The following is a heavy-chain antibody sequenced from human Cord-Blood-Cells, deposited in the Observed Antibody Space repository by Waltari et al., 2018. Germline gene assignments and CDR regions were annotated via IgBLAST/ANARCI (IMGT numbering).Heavy chain of an antibody. Sequence: QVQLQQWGAGLLKPSETLSLTCAVYGGSFSGYYWIWIRQPPGKGLEWIGEINHSGRTNYNPSLKSRVTISVDTSKNQFSLKLSSVTAADTAVYYCARPLQAAAPQDAFDIWGQGTMVTVSS. J-gene: IGHJ3*02. CDR3: ARPLQAAAPQDAFDI. D-gene: IGHD6-13*01. CDR1: GGSFSGYY. V-gene: IGHV4-34*01. CDR2: INHSGRT.